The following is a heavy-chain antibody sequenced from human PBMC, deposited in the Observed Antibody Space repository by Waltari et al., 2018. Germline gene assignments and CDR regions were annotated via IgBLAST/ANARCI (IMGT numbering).Heavy chain of an antibody. D-gene: IGHD3-22*01. CDR1: GGSIRSSSYY. J-gene: IGHJ4*02. Sequence: QLQLQESGPGLVKPSETLSLTCTVSGGSIRSSSYYWGWIRQPPGKGLEWIGSIYYSGETYYNPSLKSRVTISVDTAKNQFSLMLTSVTAADTAVYYCASDLGYYDSSGYYTPLFDYWGQGTLVTVSS. CDR2: IYYSGET. V-gene: IGHV4-39*07. CDR3: ASDLGYYDSSGYYTPLFDY.